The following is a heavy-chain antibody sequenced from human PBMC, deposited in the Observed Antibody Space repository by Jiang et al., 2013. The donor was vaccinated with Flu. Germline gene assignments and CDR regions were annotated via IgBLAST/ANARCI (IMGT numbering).Heavy chain of an antibody. V-gene: IGHV4-61*07. Sequence: SVSSGTYYWSWIRQPPGKGLEWIGYMYYSGSTNYNPSLKSRVAISVDTSTNQFSLKLSSVTAADTAVYYCARHRDYYDTSGLFDPWGQGTLVTVSS. D-gene: IGHD3-22*01. J-gene: IGHJ5*02. CDR2: MYYSGST. CDR1: SVSSGTYY. CDR3: ARHRDYYDTSGLFDP.